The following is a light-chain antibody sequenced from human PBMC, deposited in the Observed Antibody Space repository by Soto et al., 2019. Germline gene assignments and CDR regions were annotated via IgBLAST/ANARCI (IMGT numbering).Light chain of an antibody. CDR1: QDISRY. CDR2: AAS. V-gene: IGKV1-9*01. CDR3: QQLNTYPLFT. Sequence: DIQLTQSPSFLSASVGDRVTITCRASQDISRYLAWYQQKAGKAHKLLIYAASTLQKGVPSRFSGSRSGTEFTLTISSLQPDDFATYYCQQLNTYPLFTFGPGTEVAI. J-gene: IGKJ3*01.